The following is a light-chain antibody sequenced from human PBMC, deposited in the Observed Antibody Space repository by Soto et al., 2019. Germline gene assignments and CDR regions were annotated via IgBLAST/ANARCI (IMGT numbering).Light chain of an antibody. J-gene: IGKJ2*01. CDR2: DAS. V-gene: IGKV1-5*01. CDR1: PSISTW. Sequence: DIQMTQSPSTLSASIGDRVTVTCRASPSISTWLAWYQQKPGKAPHLLIYDASSLESGVPSRFSGRGSGTEFTLTISSLQADDFATYYCQQYNTYPHTFGQGTKLEIK. CDR3: QQYNTYPHT.